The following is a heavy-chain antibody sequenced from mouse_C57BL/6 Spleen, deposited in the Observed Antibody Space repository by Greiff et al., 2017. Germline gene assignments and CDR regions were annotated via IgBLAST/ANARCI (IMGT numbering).Heavy chain of an antibody. CDR2: ISDGGSYT. J-gene: IGHJ4*01. CDR3: ARDHYGSSYYAMDY. V-gene: IGHV5-4*01. Sequence: EVKLVESGGGLVKPGGSLKLSCAASGFTFSSYAMSWVRQTPEKRLEWVATISDGGSYTYYPDNVKGRFTISRDNAKNNLYLQMSHLKCEDTAMYYCARDHYGSSYYAMDYWGQGTSVTVSS. CDR1: GFTFSSYA. D-gene: IGHD1-1*01.